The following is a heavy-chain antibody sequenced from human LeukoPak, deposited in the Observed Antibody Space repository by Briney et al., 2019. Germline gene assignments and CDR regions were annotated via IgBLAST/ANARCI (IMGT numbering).Heavy chain of an antibody. V-gene: IGHV1-69*01. Sequence: SVKVSCEASGGTFSSYAISWVRQAPGQGLEWMGGIIPIFGTANYAQKFQGRVTITADESTSTAYMELSSLRSEDTAVYYCARARKSRSVYYYMDVWGKGTTVTISS. CDR3: ARARKSRSVYYYMDV. J-gene: IGHJ6*03. CDR2: IIPIFGTA. CDR1: GGTFSSYA.